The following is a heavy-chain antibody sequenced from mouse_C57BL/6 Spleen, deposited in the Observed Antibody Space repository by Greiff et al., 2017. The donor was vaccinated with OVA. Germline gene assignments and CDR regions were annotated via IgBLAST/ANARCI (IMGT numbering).Heavy chain of an antibody. CDR1: GFTFSDYY. CDR2: INYDGSST. V-gene: IGHV5-16*01. Sequence: EVQRVESAGGLVQPGSSMKLSCTASGFTFSDYYMAWVRQVPEKGLEWVANINYDGSSTYYLDSLKSRFIISRDNAKNILYLQMSSLKSEDTATYYCARGSYYYGSSFFDYWGQGTTLTVSS. D-gene: IGHD1-1*01. J-gene: IGHJ2*01. CDR3: ARGSYYYGSSFFDY.